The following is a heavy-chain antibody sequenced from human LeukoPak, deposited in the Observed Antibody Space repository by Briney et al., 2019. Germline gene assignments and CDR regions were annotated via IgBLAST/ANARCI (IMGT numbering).Heavy chain of an antibody. D-gene: IGHD1-26*01. CDR2: IYYSGST. V-gene: IGHV4-39*01. J-gene: IGHJ4*02. Sequence: SETLSLTCTVSGGSISSSSYYWGWIRQPPGKGLEWIGSIYYSGSTYYNPSLKSRVTISVDTSKNQFSLKLSSVTAADTAVYYCASNSGSYQMAIDYWGQGTLVTVSS. CDR1: GGSISSSSYY. CDR3: ASNSGSYQMAIDY.